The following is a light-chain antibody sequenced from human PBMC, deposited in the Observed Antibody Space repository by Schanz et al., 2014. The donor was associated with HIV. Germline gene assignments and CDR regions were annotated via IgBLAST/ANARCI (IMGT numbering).Light chain of an antibody. V-gene: IGKV3-20*01. CDR1: QIVSSTY. Sequence: EIVLTQSPGTLSLSPGERGTLSCRASQIVSSTYLAWYQQKPGQAPTLLIYGASNRATGVPDRFSGSGSGTDFTLTISRLEPEDVATYYCQKYNSAPQTFGQGTRLEIK. J-gene: IGKJ5*01. CDR2: GAS. CDR3: QKYNSAPQT.